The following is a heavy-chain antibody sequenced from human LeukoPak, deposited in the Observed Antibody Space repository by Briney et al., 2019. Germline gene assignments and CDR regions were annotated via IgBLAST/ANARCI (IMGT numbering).Heavy chain of an antibody. V-gene: IGHV3-7*01. J-gene: IGHJ6*02. CDR2: IKQDGSEK. CDR1: GFTFSSYW. Sequence: GGSLRLSCAASGFTFSSYWMSWVRQAPGKGLEWVANIKQDGSEKYYVDSVKGRFTISRDNAKNSLYLQMNSLRAEDTAVYYCARSPLQLPSYCYYYYGMDVWGQGTTVTVSS. CDR3: ARSPLQLPSYCYYYYGMDV. D-gene: IGHD5-18*01.